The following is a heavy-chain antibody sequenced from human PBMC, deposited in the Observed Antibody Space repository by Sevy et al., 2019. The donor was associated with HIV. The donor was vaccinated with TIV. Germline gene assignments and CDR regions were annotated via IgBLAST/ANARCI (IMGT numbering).Heavy chain of an antibody. D-gene: IGHD3-10*01. Sequence: ASVKVSCKASGYTFTSYGISWVRQAPGQGLEWMGWISAYNGNTNYPQKLQGRVTMTTDTSTSTAYMELRSLRSDDTAVYYCARGSHYYGSGSPVPKYNWFDPWGQGTLVTVSS. CDR3: ARGSHYYGSGSPVPKYNWFDP. J-gene: IGHJ5*02. CDR1: GYTFTSYG. V-gene: IGHV1-18*04. CDR2: ISAYNGNT.